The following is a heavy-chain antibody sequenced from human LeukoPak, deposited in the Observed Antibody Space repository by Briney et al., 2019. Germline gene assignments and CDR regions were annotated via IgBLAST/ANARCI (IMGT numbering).Heavy chain of an antibody. V-gene: IGHV3-9*01. J-gene: IGHJ5*02. D-gene: IGHD3-3*01. CDR3: AKSSMIGTIFGA. Sequence: GGSLRLSCAASGFTFDDYAMHWVRQAPGKGLEWVSGISWNSGSLGYADSVKGRFTISRDNAKNSLYLQMNSLRAEDTALYYCAKSSMIGTIFGAWGQGTLVTVSS. CDR2: ISWNSGSL. CDR1: GFTFDDYA.